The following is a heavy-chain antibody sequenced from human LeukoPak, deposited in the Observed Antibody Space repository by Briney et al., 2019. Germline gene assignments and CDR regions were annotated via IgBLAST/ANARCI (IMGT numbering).Heavy chain of an antibody. D-gene: IGHD4-17*01. CDR1: GYSFTTYW. J-gene: IGHJ6*02. V-gene: IGHV5-51*01. CDR2: IYPGDSTT. CDR3: ARHRPGDQGYYYYGLDV. Sequence: GESLKISCKGSGYSFTTYWVGWVRQMPGKGLEWMGIIYPGDSTTIYSPSFQGQVTISADESISTAYLRWSSLKASDTAMYFCARHRPGDQGYYYYGLDVWGQGTTVTVS.